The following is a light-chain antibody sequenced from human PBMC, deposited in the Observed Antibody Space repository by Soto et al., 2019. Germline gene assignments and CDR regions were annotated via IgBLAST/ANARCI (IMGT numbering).Light chain of an antibody. CDR1: QSVSSS. CDR3: QQYNNRPWT. CDR2: GAS. J-gene: IGKJ1*01. Sequence: EIVMTQSPATLSVSPGERATLSCRASQSVSSSLAWYQQKPGQAPRLLIYGASTRATGIPLRFSGSGSGTEFSLTISSLQSEDFALYHCQQYNNRPWTVGQGTKVEIK. V-gene: IGKV3-15*01.